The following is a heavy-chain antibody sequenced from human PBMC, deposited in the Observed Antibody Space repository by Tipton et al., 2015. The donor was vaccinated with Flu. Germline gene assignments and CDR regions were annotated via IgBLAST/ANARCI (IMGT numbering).Heavy chain of an antibody. Sequence: QLVQSGAEVKKPGASVKVSCKASGYTLTSYDINWVRQATGQGLEWMGWMNPNSGNTGYAQKFQGRVTMTRNTSISTAYMELSSLGAEGSALYYGARPLGGSWSLCYSSFMDVWGQGTMVSVS. CDR1: GYTLTSYD. J-gene: IGHJ6*02. D-gene: IGHD2-15*01. CDR3: ARPLGGSWSLCYSSFMDV. CDR2: MNPNSGNT. V-gene: IGHV1-8*01.